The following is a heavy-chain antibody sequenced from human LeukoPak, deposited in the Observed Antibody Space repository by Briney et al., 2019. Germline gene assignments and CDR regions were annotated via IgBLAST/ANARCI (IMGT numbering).Heavy chain of an antibody. CDR2: IYHSGST. D-gene: IGHD6-13*01. CDR3: ARVRAYSSSWYARKYYFDY. J-gene: IGHJ4*02. Sequence: SETLSLTCTVSGYSISSGYYWGWIRQPPGKGLEWIGSIYHSGSTYYNPSLKSRVTISVDTSKNQFSLKLSSVTAADTAVYYCARVRAYSSSWYARKYYFDYWGQGTLVTVSS. V-gene: IGHV4-38-2*02. CDR1: GYSISSGYY.